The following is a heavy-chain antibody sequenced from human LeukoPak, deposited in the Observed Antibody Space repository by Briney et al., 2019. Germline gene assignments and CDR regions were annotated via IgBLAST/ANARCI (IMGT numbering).Heavy chain of an antibody. CDR1: GGSISNSGGFY. CDR2: ISYRGST. V-gene: IGHV4-31*02. Sequence: SQTLSLTCTVSGGSISNSGGFYWSWIRQHPGDGLEWIGFISYRGSTYYNPSLKSRVSMSVDTSRSQFSLRLTSVTDEDTAVYYCARISQSSGGFYYWGQGSLVTVSS. D-gene: IGHD2-15*01. J-gene: IGHJ4*02. CDR3: ARISQSSGGFYY.